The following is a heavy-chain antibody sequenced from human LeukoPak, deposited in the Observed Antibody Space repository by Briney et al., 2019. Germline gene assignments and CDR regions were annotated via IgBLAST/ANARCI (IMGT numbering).Heavy chain of an antibody. CDR2: ITPIFGTP. CDR3: AAYCSSTSCQLSFDY. J-gene: IGHJ4*02. Sequence: SAKLSCKASGGTSSSYAISWVRQAPGQGLEWILGITPIFGTPNYAQKFQGRVTITADESTSTAYMEMSSLRSEDTAVYYCAAYCSSTSCQLSFDYWGQRALVTVSS. D-gene: IGHD2-2*01. CDR1: GGTSSSYA. V-gene: IGHV1-69*01.